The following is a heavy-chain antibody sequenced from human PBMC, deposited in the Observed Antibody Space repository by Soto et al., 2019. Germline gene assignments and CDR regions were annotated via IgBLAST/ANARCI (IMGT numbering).Heavy chain of an antibody. CDR2: IYYSGST. J-gene: IGHJ4*02. CDR1: GGSISSSSYY. Sequence: TLSLTCTVSGGSISSSSYYWGWIRQPPGKGLEWIGSIYYSGSTYYNPSLKSRVTISVDTSKNQFSLKLSSVTAADTAVYYCARQSLRITMVRGVSGPSVAPDYWGQGTLVTVSS. D-gene: IGHD3-10*01. CDR3: ARQSLRITMVRGVSGPSVAPDY. V-gene: IGHV4-39*01.